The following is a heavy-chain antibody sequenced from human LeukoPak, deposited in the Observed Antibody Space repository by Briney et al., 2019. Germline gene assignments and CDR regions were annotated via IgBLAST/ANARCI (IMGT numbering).Heavy chain of an antibody. CDR1: GYTFTSYY. CDR2: INPSGGST. Sequence: ASVKVSCKASGYTFTSYYMHWVRQAPGQGLEWMGIINPSGGSTSYAQKFQGRVTMTRDMSTSTVYMELSSLRSEDTAVYYYARVFSGSYHSTLAVDAFDIWGQGTMVTVSS. CDR3: ARVFSGSYHSTLAVDAFDI. D-gene: IGHD1-26*01. V-gene: IGHV1-46*01. J-gene: IGHJ3*02.